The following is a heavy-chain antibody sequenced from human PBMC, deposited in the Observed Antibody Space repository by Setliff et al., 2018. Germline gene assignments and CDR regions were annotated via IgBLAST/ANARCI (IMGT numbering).Heavy chain of an antibody. CDR1: GGSISSYY. J-gene: IGHJ5*02. CDR3: ARTFNGSPADR. D-gene: IGHD2-2*01. V-gene: IGHV4-59*12. CDR2: IHISGST. Sequence: SETLSLTCTVSGGSISSYYWSWIRQPPGKGLEWIGYIHISGSTNYNPSLKSRVTISVDTSKNQFSLKLSSVTAADTAVYYCARTFNGSPADRWGQGTLVTVSS.